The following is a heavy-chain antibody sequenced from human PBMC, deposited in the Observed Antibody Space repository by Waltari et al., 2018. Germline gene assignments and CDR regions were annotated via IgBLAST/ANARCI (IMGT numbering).Heavy chain of an antibody. CDR2: ISYDGINK. Sequence: QVQLVESGGGVVQPGRSLRLSCAASGFTFSSYAMHWVRQAPGKGLEWLAVISYDGINKYYADSVKGRFTISRDNSKNTLYLQMNSLRAEDTAVYYCARGGDDFWSDNWFDPWGQGTLVTVSS. CDR1: GFTFSSYA. CDR3: ARGGDDFWSDNWFDP. D-gene: IGHD3-3*01. V-gene: IGHV3-30-3*01. J-gene: IGHJ5*02.